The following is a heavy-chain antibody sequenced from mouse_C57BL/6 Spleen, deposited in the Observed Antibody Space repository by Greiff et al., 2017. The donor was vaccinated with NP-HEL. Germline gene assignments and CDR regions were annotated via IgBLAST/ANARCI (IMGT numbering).Heavy chain of an antibody. D-gene: IGHD2-1*01. V-gene: IGHV5-15*04. J-gene: IGHJ4*01. CDR1: GFTFSDYG. CDR3: ARHRYYWMDY. CDR2: ISNLAYSI. Sequence: EVKLVESGGGLVQPGGSLKLSCAASGFTFSDYGMAWVRQAPRKGPEWVAFISNLAYSIYYADTVTGRFTISRENAKNTLYLEMSSLRSEDTAMYYCARHRYYWMDYWGQGTSVTVSS.